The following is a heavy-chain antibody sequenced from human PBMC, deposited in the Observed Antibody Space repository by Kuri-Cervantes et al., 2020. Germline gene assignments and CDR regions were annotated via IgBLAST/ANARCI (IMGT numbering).Heavy chain of an antibody. J-gene: IGHJ6*02. CDR1: GYTLTELS. V-gene: IGHV1-24*01. D-gene: IGHD2-21*02. Sequence: ASVKVSCKVSGYTLTELSMHWVRQAPGKGLEWMGGFDPEDGETIYAQKFQGRVTMTEDTSTDTAYMELSSLRSEDTAVYYCARGRYCGGDCYYYYYGMDVWGQGTTVTVSS. CDR3: ARGRYCGGDCYYYYYGMDV. CDR2: FDPEDGET.